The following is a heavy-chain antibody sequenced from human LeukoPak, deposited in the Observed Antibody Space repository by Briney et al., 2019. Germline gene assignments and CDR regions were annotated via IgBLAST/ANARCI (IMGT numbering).Heavy chain of an antibody. CDR1: GFTFSSYA. J-gene: IGHJ4*02. CDR3: AKYCSSTSCYGGDY. V-gene: IGHV3-23*01. Sequence: GGSLTLSCAASGFTFSSYAMSWVRQAPGKGLEWVSAISGSGGSTYYADSVKGRFTISRDNSKNTLYLQMNSLRAEDTAVYYCAKYCSSTSCYGGDYWGQGTLVTVSS. CDR2: ISGSGGST. D-gene: IGHD2-2*01.